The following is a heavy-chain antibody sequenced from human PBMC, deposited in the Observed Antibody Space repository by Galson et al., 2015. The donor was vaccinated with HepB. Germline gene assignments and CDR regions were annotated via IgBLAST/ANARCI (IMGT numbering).Heavy chain of an antibody. CDR1: GDSVSSNSAA. Sequence: CAISGDSVSSNSAAWNWIRQSPSRGLEWLGRTYYTSKWYNDCAISVKSRITINPDTSKNQFSLQLNSVTPEDTAVYYCARGGKGYCSTTSCSFDYWGQGTLVTVSS. V-gene: IGHV6-1*01. CDR2: TYYTSKWYN. CDR3: ARGGKGYCSTTSCSFDY. J-gene: IGHJ4*02. D-gene: IGHD2-2*01.